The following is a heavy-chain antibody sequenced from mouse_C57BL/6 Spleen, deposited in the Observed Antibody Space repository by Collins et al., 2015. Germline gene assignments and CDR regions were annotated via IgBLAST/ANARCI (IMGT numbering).Heavy chain of an antibody. V-gene: IGHV3-2*02. J-gene: IGHJ2*01. CDR3: ARWNWDDYFDY. CDR2: ISYSGST. Sequence: DVQLQESGPGLVKPSQSLSLTCTVTGYSITSDYAWNWIRQFPGNKLEWMGYISYSGSTSYNPSLKSRISITRDTSKNQFFLQLNSVTTEDTATYYCARWNWDDYFDYWGQGTTLTVSS. D-gene: IGHD4-1*01. CDR1: GYSITSDYA.